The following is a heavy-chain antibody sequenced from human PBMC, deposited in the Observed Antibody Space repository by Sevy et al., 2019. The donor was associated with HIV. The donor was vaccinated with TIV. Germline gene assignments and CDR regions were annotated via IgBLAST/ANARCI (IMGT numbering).Heavy chain of an antibody. CDR1: GFTFSSYA. V-gene: IGHV3-30-3*01. J-gene: IGHJ3*02. CDR3: AREDSSGYLFDAFDI. CDR2: ISYDGSNK. D-gene: IGHD3-22*01. Sequence: GGSLRLSCAASGFTFSSYAMHWVRQAPGKGLEWVAVISYDGSNKYYADSVKGRFTISRDNSKNTLYLKMNSLRGEETTVYYGAREDSSGYLFDAFDIWGQGTMVTVSS.